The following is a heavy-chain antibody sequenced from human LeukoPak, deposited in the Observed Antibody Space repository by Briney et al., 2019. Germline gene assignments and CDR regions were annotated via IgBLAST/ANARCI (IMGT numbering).Heavy chain of an antibody. V-gene: IGHV4-61*01. J-gene: IGHJ6*03. D-gene: IGHD4-23*01. Sequence: SETLSLTCTVSGGSISSSSYYWSWIRQPPGKGLEWIGYIYYSGSTNYNPSLKSRVTISVDTSKNQFSLKLSSVTAADTAVYYCARGVRWDDPYYYYYMDVWGKGTTVTVSS. CDR3: ARGVRWDDPYYYYYMDV. CDR1: GGSISSSSYY. CDR2: IYYSGST.